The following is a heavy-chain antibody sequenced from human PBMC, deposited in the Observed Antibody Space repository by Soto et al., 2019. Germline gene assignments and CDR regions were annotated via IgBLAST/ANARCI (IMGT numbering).Heavy chain of an antibody. Sequence: SGGSLRLSCVASGFSFSSYTINWVRQAPGKGLEWVSGVSGNGGNTYYADSVKGRFSISRDNSKNTLYLQLNSLRAEDTAIYYCAKDRMGASGWFDPWGRGTPVTVSS. V-gene: IGHV3-23*01. D-gene: IGHD1-26*01. CDR1: GFSFSSYT. CDR3: AKDRMGASGWFDP. CDR2: VSGNGGNT. J-gene: IGHJ5*02.